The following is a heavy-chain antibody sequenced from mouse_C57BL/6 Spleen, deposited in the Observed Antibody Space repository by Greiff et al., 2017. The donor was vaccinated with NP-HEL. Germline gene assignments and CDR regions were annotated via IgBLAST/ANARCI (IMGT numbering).Heavy chain of an antibody. CDR3: ARSGYYGSSYGWYFDV. Sequence: VKLMESGAELMKPGASVKLSCKATGYTFTGYWIEWVKQRPGHGLEWIGEILPGSGSTNYNAKFKGKATFTADTSSNTAYRQLSSLTTEDSAIYYCARSGYYGSSYGWYFDVWGTGTTVTVSS. D-gene: IGHD1-1*01. J-gene: IGHJ1*03. V-gene: IGHV1-9*01. CDR1: GYTFTGYW. CDR2: ILPGSGST.